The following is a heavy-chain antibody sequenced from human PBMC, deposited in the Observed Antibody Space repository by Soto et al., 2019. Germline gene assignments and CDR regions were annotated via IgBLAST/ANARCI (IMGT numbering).Heavy chain of an antibody. V-gene: IGHV1-8*02. CDR2: MNPINGAT. CDR1: GYDFTAYD. Sequence: ASVKVSCKASGYDFTAYDINWVRQASGQGLEWMGWMNPINGATGFAQRFQGRVSMTRNTATDTAYLDLTGLRSDDTAVYYCGRGPSPRAPAGGTPYYFAMDVWGQGTTVTVSS. CDR3: GRGPSPRAPAGGTPYYFAMDV. J-gene: IGHJ6*02. D-gene: IGHD6-13*01.